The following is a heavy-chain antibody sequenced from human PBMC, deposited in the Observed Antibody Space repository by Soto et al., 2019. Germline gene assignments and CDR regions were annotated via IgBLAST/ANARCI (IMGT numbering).Heavy chain of an antibody. CDR3: ARDLGGGKYYYDSSGYRTLNI. D-gene: IGHD3-22*01. J-gene: IGHJ3*02. Sequence: SETLSLTCTVSGGSISRGGYSWSWIRQHPGKGLEWIGCIYYSGSTYYNPSLKSRVTISVDTSKNQFSLKLSSVTAADTAVYYCARDLGGGKYYYDSSGYRTLNIWGQGTMVT. V-gene: IGHV4-31*03. CDR2: IYYSGST. CDR1: GGSISRGGYS.